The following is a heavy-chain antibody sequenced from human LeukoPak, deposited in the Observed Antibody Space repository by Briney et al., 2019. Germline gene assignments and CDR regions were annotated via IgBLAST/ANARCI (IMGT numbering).Heavy chain of an antibody. V-gene: IGHV4-61*02. D-gene: IGHD3-3*01. CDR3: ARHYSDFWSGYLFDY. Sequence: SETLSLTCTVSGGSISSGSYYWSWIRQPAGKGLEWIGRIYTSGSTNYDPSLKSRVTISVDTSKNQFSLKLSSVTAAYTAVYYCARHYSDFWSGYLFDYWGQGTLVTVSS. J-gene: IGHJ4*02. CDR1: GGSISSGSYY. CDR2: IYTSGST.